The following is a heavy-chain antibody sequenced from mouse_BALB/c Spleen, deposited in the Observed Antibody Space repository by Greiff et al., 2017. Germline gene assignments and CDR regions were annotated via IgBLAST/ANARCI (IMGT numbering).Heavy chain of an antibody. CDR2: IYPGDGDT. V-gene: IGHV1-80*01. J-gene: IGHJ4*01. Sequence: VKLVESGAELVRPGSSVKISCKASGYAFSSYWMNWVKQRPGQGLEWIGQIYPGDGDTNYNGKFKGKATLTADKSSSTAYMQLSSLTSEDSAVYFCARGRYYAMDYWGQGTSVTVSS. CDR1: GYAFSSYW. CDR3: ARGRYYAMDY. D-gene: IGHD6-1*01.